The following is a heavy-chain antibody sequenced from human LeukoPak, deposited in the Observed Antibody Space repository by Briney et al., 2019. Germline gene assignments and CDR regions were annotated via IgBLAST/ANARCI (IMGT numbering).Heavy chain of an antibody. CDR1: GFTVRTYA. Sequence: GGSLRLSCTASGFTVRTYAMSWVRQAPGKGLEWVSAISGSGGSTYYADSVKGRFTISRDNSKNTLYLQMNSLRAEDTAVYYCAKDEEVIATILDYWGQGTLVTVSS. V-gene: IGHV3-23*01. CDR2: ISGSGGST. D-gene: IGHD2-21*01. CDR3: AKDEEVIATILDY. J-gene: IGHJ4*02.